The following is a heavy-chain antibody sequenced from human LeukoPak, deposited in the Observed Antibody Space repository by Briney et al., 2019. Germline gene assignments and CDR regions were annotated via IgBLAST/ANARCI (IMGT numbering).Heavy chain of an antibody. CDR3: ARVAPHRRLAVSGLVYFDY. D-gene: IGHD3-10*01. Sequence: GASVKVSCKASGYTFTNYGISWVRQAPGQGLECMGWISGYNGNTNYAQKLQGRVTMTTDTSTNTAYMELRSLRSDDTAVYYCARVAPHRRLAVSGLVYFDYWGRGTLVTVSS. J-gene: IGHJ4*02. CDR1: GYTFTNYG. CDR2: ISGYNGNT. V-gene: IGHV1-18*01.